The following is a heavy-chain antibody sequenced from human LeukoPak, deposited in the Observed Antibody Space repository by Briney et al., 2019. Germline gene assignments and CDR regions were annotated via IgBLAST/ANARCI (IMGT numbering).Heavy chain of an antibody. CDR3: AREESRDGYNHWDY. D-gene: IGHD5-24*01. V-gene: IGHV4-30-2*05. Sequence: SQTLSLTCAVSGGSISSGGYSWSWIRQPPGKGLEWIGYIYYSGSTYYNPSLKSRVTISVDTSKNQFSLKLSSVTAADTAVYYCAREESRDGYNHWDYWGQGTLVTVSS. CDR1: GGSISSGGYS. J-gene: IGHJ4*02. CDR2: IYYSGST.